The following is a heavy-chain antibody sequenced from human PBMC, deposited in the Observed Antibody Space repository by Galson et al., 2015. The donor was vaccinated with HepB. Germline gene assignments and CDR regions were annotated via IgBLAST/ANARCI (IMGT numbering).Heavy chain of an antibody. CDR1: GYTFTGYY. D-gene: IGHD3-16*01. CDR3: ASSYDLNYGMDV. V-gene: IGHV1-2*04. CDR2: INPNSGGT. J-gene: IGHJ6*02. Sequence: SVKVSCKASGYTFTGYYMHWVRQAPGQGLEWMGWINPNSGGTNYAQKFQGWVTMTRDTSISTAYMELSRLRSDDTAVYYCASSYDLNYGMDVWGQGTTVTVSS.